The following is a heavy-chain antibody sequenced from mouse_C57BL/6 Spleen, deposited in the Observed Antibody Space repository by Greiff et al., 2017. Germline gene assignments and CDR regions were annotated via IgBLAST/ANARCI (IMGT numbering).Heavy chain of an antibody. Sequence: EVQVVESGGGLVKPGGSLKLSCAASGFTFSSYTMSWVRQTPEKRLEWVATISGGGGNTYYPDSVKGRFTISRDNAKNTLYLQMSSLRSEDTALYYCARNYGNYAWFAYWGQGTLVTVSA. CDR3: ARNYGNYAWFAY. J-gene: IGHJ3*01. CDR1: GFTFSSYT. V-gene: IGHV5-9*01. CDR2: ISGGGGNT. D-gene: IGHD2-1*01.